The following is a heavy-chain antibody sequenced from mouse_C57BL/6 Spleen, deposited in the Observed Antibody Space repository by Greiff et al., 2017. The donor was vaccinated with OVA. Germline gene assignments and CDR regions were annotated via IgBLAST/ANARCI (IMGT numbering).Heavy chain of an antibody. CDR1: GFTFSDYG. V-gene: IGHV5-17*01. CDR2: ISSGSSTI. J-gene: IGHJ2*01. D-gene: IGHD1-1*01. Sequence: VRLQQSGGGLVKPGGSLKLSCAASGFTFSDYGMHWVRQAPEKGLEWVAYISSGSSTIYYADTVKGRFTISRDNAKNTLFLQMTSLRSEDTAMYYCARTYYYGSTYFDYWGQGTTLTVSS. CDR3: ARTYYYGSTYFDY.